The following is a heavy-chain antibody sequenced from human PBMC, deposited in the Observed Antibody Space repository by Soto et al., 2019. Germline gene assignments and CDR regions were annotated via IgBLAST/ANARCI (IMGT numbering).Heavy chain of an antibody. Sequence: GASVKVSCKASGYTFASYGSRWVRQAPGQGLEWMGWISAYNGNTNYAQKLQGRVTMTTDTSTSTAYMELRSLRSDDTAVYYCARVGYCSGGSCYWFDPWGQGTLLTVSS. D-gene: IGHD2-15*01. CDR2: ISAYNGNT. V-gene: IGHV1-18*01. CDR1: GYTFASYG. CDR3: ARVGYCSGGSCYWFDP. J-gene: IGHJ5*02.